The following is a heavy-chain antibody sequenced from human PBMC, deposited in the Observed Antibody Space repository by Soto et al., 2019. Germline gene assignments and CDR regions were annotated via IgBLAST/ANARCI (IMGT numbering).Heavy chain of an antibody. CDR2: ISYSGST. V-gene: IGHV4-59*08. CDR1: GGSISSYY. Sequence: PETLSLTCTVSGGSISSYYSSWLRPPPGKGLGWIGYISYSGSTKYNPSLKSRVTISLDTSKNQFSLNVSAMTAADTAVYYCAKFQTMVRGVHRGNWFDPWGQGTQVTV. D-gene: IGHD3-10*01. J-gene: IGHJ5*02. CDR3: AKFQTMVRGVHRGNWFDP.